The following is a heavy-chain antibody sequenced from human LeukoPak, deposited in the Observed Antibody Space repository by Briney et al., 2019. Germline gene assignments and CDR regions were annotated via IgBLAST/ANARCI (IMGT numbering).Heavy chain of an antibody. CDR1: GYTFTSYY. CDR2: ISAYNGNT. D-gene: IGHD5-12*01. Sequence: ASVKVSCKASGYTFTSYYMHWVRQAPGQGLEWMGWISAYNGNTNYAQKLQGRVTMTTDTSTSTAYMELRSLRSDDTAVYYCARRKVYGGYADDYWGQGTLVTVSS. J-gene: IGHJ4*02. V-gene: IGHV1-18*04. CDR3: ARRKVYGGYADDY.